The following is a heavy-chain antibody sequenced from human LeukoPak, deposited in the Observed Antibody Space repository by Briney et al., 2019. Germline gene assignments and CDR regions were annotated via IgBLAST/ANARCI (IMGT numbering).Heavy chain of an antibody. D-gene: IGHD5-18*01. CDR2: INGNGAST. Sequence: GGSLRLSCAASVFTFNTHAMSWVRQAPGKGLEWVSGINGNGASTYYSDSVKGRFTISRYNSKNTLYLQMSSLRAEDTAVYYCAKDQGYSYYYLDYWGQGTLVTVSS. V-gene: IGHV3-23*01. CDR3: AKDQGYSYYYLDY. J-gene: IGHJ4*02. CDR1: VFTFNTHA.